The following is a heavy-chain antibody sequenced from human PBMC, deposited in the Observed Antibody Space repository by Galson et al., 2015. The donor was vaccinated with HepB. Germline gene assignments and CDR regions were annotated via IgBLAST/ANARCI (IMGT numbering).Heavy chain of an antibody. CDR2: ISGSGGST. D-gene: IGHD5-18*01. J-gene: IGHJ3*02. Sequence: SLRLSCAASGFTFSSYAMSWVRQAPGKGLEWVSAISGSGGSTYYADSVKGRFTISRDNSKNTLYLQMNSLRAEDTAVYYCAKGFRIQLGAFDIWGQGTMVTVSS. CDR3: AKGFRIQLGAFDI. CDR1: GFTFSSYA. V-gene: IGHV3-23*01.